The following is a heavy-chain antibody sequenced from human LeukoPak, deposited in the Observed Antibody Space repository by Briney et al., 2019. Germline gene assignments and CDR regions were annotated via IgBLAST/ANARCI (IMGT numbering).Heavy chain of an antibody. CDR2: IYYSGST. J-gene: IGHJ3*02. Sequence: SESLSLTCTVSGGSISTYSWTWIRQPPGKGLEWIGNIYYSGSTNYNPSLKRRVTIFGDTSKNQFFLKLSSVTAADTAVYYCARARYVNSFYAFDIWGQGTLVTVSS. V-gene: IGHV4-59*01. CDR3: ARARYVNSFYAFDI. D-gene: IGHD3-9*01. CDR1: GGSISTYS.